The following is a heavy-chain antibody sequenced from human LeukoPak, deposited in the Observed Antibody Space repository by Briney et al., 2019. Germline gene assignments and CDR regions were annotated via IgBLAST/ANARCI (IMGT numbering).Heavy chain of an antibody. Sequence: PGGSLRLSCAASGFTFSNAWMSWVRQAPGKGLEWVGRIKSKTDGGTTDYAAPVKGRFTISRDDSKNTLYLQMNSLRAEDTAVYYCARNIAAADYYFDYWGQGTLVSVSS. CDR3: ARNIAAADYYFDY. J-gene: IGHJ4*02. CDR1: GFTFSNAW. CDR2: IKSKTDGGTT. D-gene: IGHD6-13*01. V-gene: IGHV3-15*01.